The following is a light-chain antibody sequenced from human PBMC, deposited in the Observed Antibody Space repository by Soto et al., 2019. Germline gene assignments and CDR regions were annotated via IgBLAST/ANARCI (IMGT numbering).Light chain of an antibody. Sequence: EMVLKQSPGTLSLYPEERATLSCRAIQSVSSSCLAWYQQKPGQAPRLLIYGASSRATGIPDRFSGSGSGTDFTLTISRLEPEDFAVYYCQQYNNWPPWTFGQGTKVDIK. CDR3: QQYNNWPPWT. J-gene: IGKJ1*01. CDR2: GAS. CDR1: QSVSSSC. V-gene: IGKV3-20*01.